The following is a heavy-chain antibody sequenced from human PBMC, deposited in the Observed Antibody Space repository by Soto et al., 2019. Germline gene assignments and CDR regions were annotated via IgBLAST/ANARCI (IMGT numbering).Heavy chain of an antibody. CDR1: GFTVSDHY. J-gene: IGHJ6*02. CDR2: ISGSGTYT. V-gene: IGHV3-11*06. D-gene: IGHD3-22*01. CDR3: ARSSGWRQVVGYKYGLDV. Sequence: QVQLVESGGGLVKPGGSLRLSCAVSGFTVSDHYMTWIRQAPGKGLEWVSYISGSGTYTTYADSVKGRFIISSDIAQNSRWLQINCRRAEDTAVYYCARSSGWRQVVGYKYGLDVWGQGTAVTVSS.